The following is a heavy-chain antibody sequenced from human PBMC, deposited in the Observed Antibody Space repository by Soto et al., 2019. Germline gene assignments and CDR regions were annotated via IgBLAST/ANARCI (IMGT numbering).Heavy chain of an antibody. CDR1: GFTFSSYG. D-gene: IGHD2-15*01. Sequence: QVQLVESGGGVVQPGRSLRLSCAASGFTFSSYGMHWVRQAPGKGLEWVAVISYDGSNKYYADSVKGRFTISRDNSKNPLYLQMNSLRAEDTAVYYCAKDGSARDFDYWGQGTLVTVSS. CDR3: AKDGSARDFDY. CDR2: ISYDGSNK. J-gene: IGHJ4*02. V-gene: IGHV3-30*18.